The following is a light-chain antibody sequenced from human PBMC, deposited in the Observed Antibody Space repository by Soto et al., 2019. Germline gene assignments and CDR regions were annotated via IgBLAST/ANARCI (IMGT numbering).Light chain of an antibody. J-gene: IGKJ1*01. Sequence: DIVLTQCPRTLSLSPGARAIPSCRARQTVNNNYLAWCQQKPGQAPRLLIYGASNRATGIPDRSSGSGSGTDFTLTISRLEPEDFAVYYCQHYGSSGTFGQGTKVDI. CDR3: QHYGSSGT. V-gene: IGKV3-20*01. CDR2: GAS. CDR1: QTVNNNY.